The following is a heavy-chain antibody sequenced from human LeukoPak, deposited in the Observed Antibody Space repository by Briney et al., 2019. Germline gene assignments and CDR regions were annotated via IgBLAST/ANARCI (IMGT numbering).Heavy chain of an antibody. J-gene: IGHJ3*02. D-gene: IGHD3-22*01. Sequence: SETLSLTCAVYGGSFSGYYWGWIRQPPGKGLEWIGSIYHSGSTYYNPSLKSRVTISVDTSKNQFSLKLSSVTAADTAVYYCARNHYYDSSGYYELAFDIWGQGTMVTVSS. V-gene: IGHV4-38-2*01. CDR2: IYHSGST. CDR3: ARNHYYDSSGYYELAFDI. CDR1: GGSFSGYY.